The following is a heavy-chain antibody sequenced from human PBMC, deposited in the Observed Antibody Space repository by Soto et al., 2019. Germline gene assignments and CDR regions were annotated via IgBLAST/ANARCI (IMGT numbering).Heavy chain of an antibody. V-gene: IGHV3-23*01. J-gene: IGHJ6*02. CDR1: GFPFSGHS. CDR2: ISGSGVST. Sequence: XEALSLSCAASGFPFSGHSTSGVRRTPGTGLEWVSAISGSGVSTYYADSVKGRFTISRDNSKNTLYLQMNSLRAEDTAVYYCARSDSGYSYVVYGMDVWGQRTTVTVPS. CDR3: ARSDSGYSYVVYGMDV. D-gene: IGHD5-18*01.